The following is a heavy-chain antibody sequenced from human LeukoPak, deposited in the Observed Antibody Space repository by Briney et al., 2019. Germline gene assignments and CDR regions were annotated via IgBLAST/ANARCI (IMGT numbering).Heavy chain of an antibody. V-gene: IGHV3-7*01. J-gene: IGHJ4*02. Sequence: GGSLRLSCAASGFTFSNYGVSWVRQAPGKGLEWVANIQQDGNEKYYVGSVKGRFTISRDNAKNSLYLQMNSLRVEDTAVYYCASRIVGTPDYFDYWGQGTLVTVSS. CDR2: IQQDGNEK. D-gene: IGHD1-26*01. CDR1: GFTFSNYG. CDR3: ASRIVGTPDYFDY.